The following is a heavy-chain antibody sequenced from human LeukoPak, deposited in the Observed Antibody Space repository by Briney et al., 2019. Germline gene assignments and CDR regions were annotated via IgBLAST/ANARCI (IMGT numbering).Heavy chain of an antibody. D-gene: IGHD5-24*01. CDR3: ARGGQGDGYSADEAFDV. CDR1: GDSVVSNSTA. J-gene: IGHJ3*01. CDR2: TYYRSKWYN. V-gene: IGHV6-1*01. Sequence: SQTLSLTCVISGDSVVSNSTACNWIRQSPSRGLEWLGRTYYRSKWYNDYAVSVKSRIIINPDTSKNQFSLQLNSVTPEDTAVYYCARGGQGDGYSADEAFDVWGQGTMVTVS.